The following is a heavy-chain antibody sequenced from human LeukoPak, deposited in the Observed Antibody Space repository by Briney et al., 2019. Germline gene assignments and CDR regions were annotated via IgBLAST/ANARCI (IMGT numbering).Heavy chain of an antibody. CDR3: TREERGYIPAF. J-gene: IGHJ4*02. CDR1: GLTFSNYA. V-gene: IGHV3-30*01. D-gene: IGHD3-16*02. Sequence: QPGGSLRLSCAASGLTFSNYAMHWVRQPPGKGLEWVAFVSYDGSWDSHSDSVKGRFTISRDDSKNTLYLQMTRLRAEDTAVYYCTREERGYIPAFWGQGTLVTVSS. CDR2: VSYDGSWD.